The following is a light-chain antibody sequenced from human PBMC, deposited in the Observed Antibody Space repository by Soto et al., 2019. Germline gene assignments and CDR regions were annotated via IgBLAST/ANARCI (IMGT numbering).Light chain of an antibody. Sequence: EVVLTQSPGTLSLSPGERATLSCRASQSVSSSFLAWYQHKPGQAPRLLIYGASSRATGIPDRFSGSGSGTDFTLTINRLEPEDFAVYYCQHYGNSPLPFGGGTKVEIK. CDR3: QHYGNSPLP. CDR1: QSVSSSF. CDR2: GAS. J-gene: IGKJ4*01. V-gene: IGKV3-20*01.